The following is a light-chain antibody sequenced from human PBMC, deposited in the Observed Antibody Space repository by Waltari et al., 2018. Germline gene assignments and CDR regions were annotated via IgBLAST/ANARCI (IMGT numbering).Light chain of an antibody. J-gene: IGLJ2*01. CDR2: SKH. CDR3: AAWDDSLNGVV. CDR1: SSNIGSNT. V-gene: IGLV1-44*01. Sequence: QSVLPQPPSASGTPGQRVTISCSGSSSNIGSNTVNWYKQLPGTAPKLLSYSKHQRPSGVADRFSGSKSGSSASLAISGLQSEDEADYYCAAWDDSLNGVVFGGGTKLTVL.